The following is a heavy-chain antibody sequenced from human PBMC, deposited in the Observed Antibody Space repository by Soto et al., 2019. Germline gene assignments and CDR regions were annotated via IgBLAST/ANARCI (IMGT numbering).Heavy chain of an antibody. J-gene: IGHJ4*02. V-gene: IGHV1-18*01. CDR1: GYTFTNFG. Sequence: QVQLVQSGAEVKKPGASVKVSCKTSGYTFTNFGISWVRQAPGQGLEWMGWISAYNGNTNYAQKFQGRVTMTTATATSTAYLAVRSLRSDDTSVYYSARGGTPIDYWCQGTLVTVSS. CDR2: ISAYNGNT. CDR3: ARGGTPIDY. D-gene: IGHD3-16*01.